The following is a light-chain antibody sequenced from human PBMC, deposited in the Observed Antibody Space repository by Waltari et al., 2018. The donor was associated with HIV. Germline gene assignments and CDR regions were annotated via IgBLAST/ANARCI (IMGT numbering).Light chain of an antibody. J-gene: IGLJ2*01. CDR2: DVT. CDR1: SSDVGAYNY. Sequence: QSALTQPPSASGSPGQSVTISCTGTSSDVGAYNYVSWFQQHPGKAPKRMIYDVTKRPSGVPDRFSGSNSGNTASLTVSGLQAEDEADYYCASHAGSKDVFGGGTRLTVL. CDR3: ASHAGSKDV. V-gene: IGLV2-8*01.